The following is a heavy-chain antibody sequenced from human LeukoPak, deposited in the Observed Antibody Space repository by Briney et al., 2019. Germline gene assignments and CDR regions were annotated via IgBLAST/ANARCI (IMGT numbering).Heavy chain of an antibody. CDR2: INHSGSA. CDR3: ARGIASGSYYVY. CDR1: GGSSSGYY. Sequence: SETLSLTCAVYGGSSSGYYWSWIRQPPGKGLEWIGEINHSGSANYNPSLKSRVTISVDTSKNQFSLKLSSVTAADTAVYYCARGIASGSYYVYWGQGTLVTVSS. J-gene: IGHJ4*02. V-gene: IGHV4-34*01. D-gene: IGHD1-26*01.